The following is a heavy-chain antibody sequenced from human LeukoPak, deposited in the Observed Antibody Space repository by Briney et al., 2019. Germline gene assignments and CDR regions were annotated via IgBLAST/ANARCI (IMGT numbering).Heavy chain of an antibody. CDR2: IYTSGST. CDR3: ARGIRYYYDISGLNWFDP. Sequence: PSETLSLTCTVSGGSISSGSYYWSWIRQPAGKGLEWIGRIYTSGSTNYNPSLKSRVTISVDTSKNQFSLHQSSVTAAHTAVYYCARGIRYYYDISGLNWFDPWGQRTLVTVSS. J-gene: IGHJ5*02. D-gene: IGHD3-22*01. V-gene: IGHV4-61*02. CDR1: GGSISSGSYY.